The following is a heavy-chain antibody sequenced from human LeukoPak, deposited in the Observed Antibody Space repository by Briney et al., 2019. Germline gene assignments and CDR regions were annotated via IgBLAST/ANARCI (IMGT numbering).Heavy chain of an antibody. CDR3: ARQKVPAAMSGFDP. CDR1: GGSISSYY. Sequence: SETLSLTCTVSGGSISSYYWSWIRQPPGKGLEWIGCIYTSGSTNYNPSLKSRVTISVDTSKNQFSLKLSSVTAADTAVYYCARQKVPAAMSGFDPWGQGTLVTVSS. CDR2: IYTSGST. D-gene: IGHD2-2*01. V-gene: IGHV4-4*09. J-gene: IGHJ5*02.